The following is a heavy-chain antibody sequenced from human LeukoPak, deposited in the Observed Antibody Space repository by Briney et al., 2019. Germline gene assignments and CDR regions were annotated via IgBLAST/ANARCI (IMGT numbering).Heavy chain of an antibody. CDR2: INPNSGGT. CDR1: GYTFTGYY. Sequence: GASVKVSCKASGYTFTGYYMHWVRQAPGQGLEWMGWINPNSGGTNYAQKFQGRVIMTRDTSISTAYMELSRLRSDDTAVYYCARDGELYYYDSSGYYYAHDAFDIWGQGTMVTVSS. V-gene: IGHV1-2*02. CDR3: ARDGELYYYDSSGYYYAHDAFDI. D-gene: IGHD3-22*01. J-gene: IGHJ3*02.